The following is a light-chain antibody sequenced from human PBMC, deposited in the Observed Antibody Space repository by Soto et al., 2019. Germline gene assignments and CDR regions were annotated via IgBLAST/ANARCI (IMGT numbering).Light chain of an antibody. CDR1: SSDVGGQNA. V-gene: IGLV2-23*02. CDR3: CSYAGSSTVG. CDR2: DVS. J-gene: IGLJ2*01. Sequence: QSALTQPASVAGSPGQSITISCTGTSSDVGGQNAVSWYQQHPGKAPKFIIYDVSKRPSGVSSRFSGSKSGNTASLTISGLQAEDEADYYCCSYAGSSTVGFGGGTKVTVL.